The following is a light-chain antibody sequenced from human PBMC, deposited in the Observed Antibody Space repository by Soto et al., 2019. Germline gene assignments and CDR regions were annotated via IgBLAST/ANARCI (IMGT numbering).Light chain of an antibody. CDR3: QQYNSQYA. J-gene: IGKJ2*01. V-gene: IGKV1-5*01. CDR2: DAS. Sequence: DIPMTQSPSTLSASVGDRVTITCRASQSISSWLAWYQQKPGKAPKLLIYDASSLESGVPSRFSGSGSGTEFTLTTSSLQPDDFATYYCQQYNSQYAFGQGTKLEIK. CDR1: QSISSW.